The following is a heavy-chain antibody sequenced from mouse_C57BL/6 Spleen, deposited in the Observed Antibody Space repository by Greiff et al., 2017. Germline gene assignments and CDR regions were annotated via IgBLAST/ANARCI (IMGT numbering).Heavy chain of an antibody. CDR2: IWRGGST. J-gene: IGHJ1*03. V-gene: IGHV2-5*01. CDR1: GFSLTSYG. Sequence: VKLVESGPGLVQPSQSLSITCTVSGFSLTSYGVHWVRQSPGKGLEWLGVIWRGGSTDYNAAFMSRLSITKDNSKSQVFFKMNSLQADDTAIYDCAKKGGYYWYFDVWGTGTTVTVSS. D-gene: IGHD1-1*02. CDR3: AKKGGYYWYFDV.